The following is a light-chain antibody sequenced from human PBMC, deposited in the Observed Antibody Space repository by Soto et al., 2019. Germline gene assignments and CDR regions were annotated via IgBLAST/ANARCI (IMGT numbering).Light chain of an antibody. Sequence: QSVLTQPASVSGSPGQSITISCTGTSSDVGGYNYVSWYQQHPGKAPKLMIYEVSNRPSGVSNRFSGSKSDNTASLTISGLQAEDEANYYCSSYTGSNTVVFGGGTKVTVL. V-gene: IGLV2-14*01. J-gene: IGLJ2*01. CDR3: SSYTGSNTVV. CDR1: SSDVGGYNY. CDR2: EVS.